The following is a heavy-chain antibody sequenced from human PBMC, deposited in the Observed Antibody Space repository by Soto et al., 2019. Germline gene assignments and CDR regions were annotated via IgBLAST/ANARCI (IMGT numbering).Heavy chain of an antibody. J-gene: IGHJ6*03. CDR2: ICGSGGTT. CDR3: ERDKYRPLFGYMDV. D-gene: IGHD2-21*01. Sequence: PGGSLRLSCAASGFSCSSYAMSWVRQAPGKGLEWVSVICGSGGTTYYADSVKGRFTISRDNSKNTLYLQMNSLRAEDTAVYYCERDKYRPLFGYMDVWGKGTTVTVSS. V-gene: IGHV3-23*01. CDR1: GFSCSSYA.